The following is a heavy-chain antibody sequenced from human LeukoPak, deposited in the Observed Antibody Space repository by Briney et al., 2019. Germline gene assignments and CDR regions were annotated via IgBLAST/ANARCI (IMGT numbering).Heavy chain of an antibody. CDR3: EKERVPDNNCIFDM. CDR2: IYPSGDKT. Sequence: GGSLRLSCAASGFTFTTYSMTWVRQAPGKGLEWVASIYPSGDKTFYADSVKGRFTISRDSSKNTLYLQMNSLRDDGTALYYCEKERVPDNNCIFDMWGQGT. J-gene: IGHJ3*02. D-gene: IGHD1-1*01. V-gene: IGHV3-23*01. CDR1: GFTFTTYS.